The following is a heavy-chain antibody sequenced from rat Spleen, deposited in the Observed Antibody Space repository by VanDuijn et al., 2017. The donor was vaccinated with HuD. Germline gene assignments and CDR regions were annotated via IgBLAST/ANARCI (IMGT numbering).Heavy chain of an antibody. D-gene: IGHD1-9*01. V-gene: IGHV5-31*01. CDR2: IPNTGGTT. Sequence: EVQLVESGGGLVQPGRSLKLSCVASGFTFNNYWMTWIRQAPGKGLEWVASIPNTGGTTYYPDSLKGRFTISRDNAKSTLYLQMNSLRSEDTATYYCTRAYTYYGYGDYFDYWGQGVMVTVSS. J-gene: IGHJ2*01. CDR1: GFTFNNYW. CDR3: TRAYTYYGYGDYFDY.